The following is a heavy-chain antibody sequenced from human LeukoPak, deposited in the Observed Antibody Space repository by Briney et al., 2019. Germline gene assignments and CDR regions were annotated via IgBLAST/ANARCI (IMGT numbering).Heavy chain of an antibody. CDR1: GFTFSASA. Sequence: PGGSLRLSCATSGFTFSASAINWVRQASGKGLEWVGRIASKGKNYATEYAASVKGRFTISRDDSKNTAYLQMNSLKTEDTAVYHCSRSGGDGATGEWGQGTLVTVSS. D-gene: IGHD1-26*01. V-gene: IGHV3-73*01. J-gene: IGHJ4*02. CDR2: IASKGKNYAT. CDR3: SRSGGDGATGE.